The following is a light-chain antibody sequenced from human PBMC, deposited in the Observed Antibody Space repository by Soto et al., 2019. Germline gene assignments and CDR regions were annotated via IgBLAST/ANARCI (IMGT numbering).Light chain of an antibody. J-gene: IGLJ2*01. V-gene: IGLV2-23*02. CDR3: CSYAGSRDVV. CDR2: EVS. CDR1: SSDVGSYNL. Sequence: QSALTQPASVSGSPGQSNTISCTGTSSDVGSYNLVSWYQQHPGKAPKLMIYEVSKRPSGVSNRFSGSKSGNTASLTISGLQAEDEADYYCCSYAGSRDVVFGGGTKLTVL.